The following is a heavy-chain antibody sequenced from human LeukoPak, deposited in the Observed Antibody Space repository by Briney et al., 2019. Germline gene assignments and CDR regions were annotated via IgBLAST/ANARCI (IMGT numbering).Heavy chain of an antibody. V-gene: IGHV4-39*01. CDR3: ARQLGYCSSTSCYADKVDY. J-gene: IGHJ4*02. CDR2: IYCSGST. D-gene: IGHD2-2*01. CDR1: GGSISSSSYY. Sequence: SETLFLTCTVSGGSISSSSYYWGWIRQPPGKGLEWIGSIYCSGSTYYNPSLKSRVTISVDTSKNQFSLKLSSVTAADTAVYYCARQLGYCSSTSCYADKVDYWGQGTLVTVSS.